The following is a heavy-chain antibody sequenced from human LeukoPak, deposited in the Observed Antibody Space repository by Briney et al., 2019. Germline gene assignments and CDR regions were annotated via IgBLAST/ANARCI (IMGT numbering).Heavy chain of an antibody. CDR2: IYTSGST. Sequence: SETLSLTCTVSGGSISSYYWSWIRQPAGKGLEWIGRIYTSGSTNYNPSLKSRVTMSVDTSKNQFSLKLSSVTAADTAVYYCARDLGDGDYVGDAFDIRGQGTMVTVSS. CDR1: GGSISSYY. J-gene: IGHJ3*02. V-gene: IGHV4-4*07. D-gene: IGHD4-17*01. CDR3: ARDLGDGDYVGDAFDI.